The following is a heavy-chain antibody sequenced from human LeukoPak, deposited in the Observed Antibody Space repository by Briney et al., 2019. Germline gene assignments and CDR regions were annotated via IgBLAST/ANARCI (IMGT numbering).Heavy chain of an antibody. CDR3: AAVDTAMVGYFQH. J-gene: IGHJ1*01. CDR2: IYPGDSDT. D-gene: IGHD5-18*01. V-gene: IGHV5-51*01. Sequence: GESLKISCKGSGYSFTGYWIGWVRQMPGKGLEWMGIIYPGDSDTRYSPSFQGQVTISADKSISTAYLQWSSLKASDTAMYYCAAVDTAMVGYFQHWGQGTLVTVSS. CDR1: GYSFTGYW.